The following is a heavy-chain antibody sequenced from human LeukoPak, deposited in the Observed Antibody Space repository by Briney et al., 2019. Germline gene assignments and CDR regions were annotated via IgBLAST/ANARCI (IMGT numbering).Heavy chain of an antibody. V-gene: IGHV1-3*01. Sequence: GASVKVSCKASGYTFTNHAMHWVRQAPGQGLEWMGWIDAANGNTKYSQKFQGRVIMTRDTSTSTVYMELSSLRSEDTAVYYCARVHRGRSYFDYWGQGTLVTVSS. CDR3: ARVHRGRSYFDY. D-gene: IGHD3-10*01. CDR2: IDAANGNT. CDR1: GYTFTNHA. J-gene: IGHJ4*02.